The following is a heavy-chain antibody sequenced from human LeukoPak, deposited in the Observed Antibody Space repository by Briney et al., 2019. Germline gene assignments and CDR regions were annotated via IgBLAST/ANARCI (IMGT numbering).Heavy chain of an antibody. D-gene: IGHD1-26*01. J-gene: IGHJ3*02. CDR1: GYTFTDYY. CDR2: VDPEDGET. Sequence: ASVKVSCKVSGYTFTDYYMHWVQQAPGKGLEWMGLVDPEDGETIYAEKFQGRVTITADTSTDTAYMELSSLRSEDPAVYYCAAPRYSGSYGDAFDIWGQGTMVTVSS. V-gene: IGHV1-69-2*01. CDR3: AAPRYSGSYGDAFDI.